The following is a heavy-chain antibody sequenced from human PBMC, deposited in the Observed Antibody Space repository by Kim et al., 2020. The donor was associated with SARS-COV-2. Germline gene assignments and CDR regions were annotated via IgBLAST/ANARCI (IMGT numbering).Heavy chain of an antibody. CDR1: GYTFTSNH. V-gene: IGHV1-46*01. J-gene: IGHJ4*02. CDR2: TTPSGDST. D-gene: IGHD1-20*01. CDR3: ARDLSDNWTFDY. Sequence: SVKVSCKASGYTFTSNHMHWVRQAPGQGLEWMGLTTPSGDSTSYSQRFQGRLTMTTDTSTSTVYMELSSLRSDDTAVYFCARDLSDNWTFDYSGQGTLVTVSS.